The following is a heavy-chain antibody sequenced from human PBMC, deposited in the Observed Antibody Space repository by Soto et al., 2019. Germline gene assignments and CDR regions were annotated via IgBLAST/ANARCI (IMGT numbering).Heavy chain of an antibody. V-gene: IGHV1-46*04. CDR3: ARHVGNYYGSVDY. CDR2: INPSGGST. D-gene: IGHD3-10*01. CDR1: GYTFTSYY. J-gene: IGHJ4*02. Sequence: ASVKVSCEASGYTFTSYYMHWVRQAPGQGLEWMGIINPSGGSTSYAQKLQGRVTRTRDTSTSTVYMELSSLRSEDTAVYYCARHVGNYYGSVDYWGQGTLVTVSS.